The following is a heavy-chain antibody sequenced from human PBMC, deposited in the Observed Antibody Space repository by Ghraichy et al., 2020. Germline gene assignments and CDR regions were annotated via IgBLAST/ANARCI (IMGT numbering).Heavy chain of an antibody. CDR3: VKRGDCGGDCSSTWSFDH. D-gene: IGHD2-21*02. CDR2: VRHDGNNK. J-gene: IGHJ4*02. Sequence: GGSLRLSCAASGLTFSRHGMHWVRQAPGKGLEWVAYVRHDGNNKYYADSVKGRFTVSRDNSKNTLNLQMNSLRAEDTAVYYCVKRGDCGGDCSSTWSFDHWVQGSLVTVSS. CDR1: GLTFSRHG. V-gene: IGHV3-30*02.